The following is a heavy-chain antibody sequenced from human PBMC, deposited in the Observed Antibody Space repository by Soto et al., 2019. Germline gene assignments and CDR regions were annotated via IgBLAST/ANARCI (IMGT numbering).Heavy chain of an antibody. V-gene: IGHV3-23*01. CDR2: ISGGGATT. D-gene: IGHD6-19*01. J-gene: IGHJ4*02. CDR1: GFTFGSYA. CDR3: AKARIYSSPYDY. Sequence: VQLLESGGGLVQPGGSLRLSCATSGFTFGSYAMSWVRQAPGKGLEWVSVISGGGATTHYADSVKGRFTISRDSSTDTLYLQMNSLRVEDTAVYYCAKARIYSSPYDYWGQGTLVTVSS.